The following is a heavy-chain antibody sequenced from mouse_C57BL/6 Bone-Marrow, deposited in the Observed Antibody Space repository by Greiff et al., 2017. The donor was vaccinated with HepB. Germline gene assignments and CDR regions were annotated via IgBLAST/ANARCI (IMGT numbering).Heavy chain of an antibody. CDR1: GYTFTSYW. D-gene: IGHD1-1*02. V-gene: IGHV1-69*01. CDR3: ARGVGFDY. Sequence: QVQLQQPGAELVMPGASVKLSCKASGYTFTSYWMHWVKQRPGQGLEWIGEIDPSDSYTNYNQKFKGKSTLTVDKSSSTAYMQLSSLTSEDSAVYYCARGVGFDYWGQGTTLTVSS. CDR2: IDPSDSYT. J-gene: IGHJ2*01.